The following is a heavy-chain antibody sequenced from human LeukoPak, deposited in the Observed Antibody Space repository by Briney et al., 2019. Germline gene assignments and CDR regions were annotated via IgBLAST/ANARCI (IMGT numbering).Heavy chain of an antibody. CDR3: ARQGDGYNDAFDI. D-gene: IGHD5-24*01. Sequence: GGSMRLSCAASGFTFSSYSMNWVRQAPGKGLVWVSRINSDGTYTNYADSVKGRLTISRDNAKNTLYLQMNSLRAEDTAVYYCARQGDGYNDAFDIWGQGTMVTVSS. V-gene: IGHV3-74*01. J-gene: IGHJ3*02. CDR2: INSDGTYT. CDR1: GFTFSSYS.